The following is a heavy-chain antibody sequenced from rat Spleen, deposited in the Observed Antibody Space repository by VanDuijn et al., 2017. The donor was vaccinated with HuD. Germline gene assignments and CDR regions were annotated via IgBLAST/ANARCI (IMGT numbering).Heavy chain of an antibody. J-gene: IGHJ3*01. CDR1: GFTLSDYY. Sequence: EVQLVESGGGLVQPGRSLKLSCAASGFTLSDYYMAWVRQAPTKGLEWVATINYDGSSTYYRDSVKGRLTISRDNSKSTLYLQLDSLRSEDSATYYCARVGRSRLQGFANWGQGTLVTVSS. V-gene: IGHV5-29*01. CDR2: INYDGSST. CDR3: ARVGRSRLQGFAN. D-gene: IGHD1-1*01.